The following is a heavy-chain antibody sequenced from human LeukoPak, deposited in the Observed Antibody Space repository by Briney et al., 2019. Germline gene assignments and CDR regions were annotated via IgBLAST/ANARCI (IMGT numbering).Heavy chain of an antibody. V-gene: IGHV4-39*01. CDR3: ARGRRDGYNLEYFDK. D-gene: IGHD5-24*01. Sequence: SETLSLTCSVSGGSISSTSYFWGWIRQPPGKGLEWIGTIYYSGLSYYNPSLKSRVTISIDTSKNQFSLKLSSVTAADTAVYYCARGRRDGYNLEYFDKWGQGTLVTVSS. CDR1: GGSISSTSYF. J-gene: IGHJ4*02. CDR2: IYYSGLS.